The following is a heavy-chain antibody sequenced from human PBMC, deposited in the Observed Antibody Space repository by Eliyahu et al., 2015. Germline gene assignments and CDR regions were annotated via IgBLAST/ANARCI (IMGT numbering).Heavy chain of an antibody. D-gene: IGHD6-19*01. Sequence: HVTISADKSISTAYLQWSSLKASDTAMYYCARQQWLPNWYFDLWGRGTLVTVSS. CDR3: ARQQWLPNWYFDL. V-gene: IGHV5-10-1*01. J-gene: IGHJ2*01.